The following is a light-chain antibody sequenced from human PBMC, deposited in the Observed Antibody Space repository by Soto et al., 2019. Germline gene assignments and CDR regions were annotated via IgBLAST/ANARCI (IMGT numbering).Light chain of an antibody. Sequence: MTQFPSTLSASVGETVILTCRASQTISGWLAWYQQRPGKAPILLIFDASTLESGVPSRFSGSVSGTTFTLTISSLQSDEFGTYYCLQYNGYYRTFGQGTKVDIK. CDR2: DAS. V-gene: IGKV1-5*01. CDR3: LQYNGYYRT. J-gene: IGKJ1*01. CDR1: QTISGW.